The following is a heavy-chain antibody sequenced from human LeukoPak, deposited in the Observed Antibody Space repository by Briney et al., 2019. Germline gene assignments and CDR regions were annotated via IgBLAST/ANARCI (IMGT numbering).Heavy chain of an antibody. J-gene: IGHJ4*02. CDR2: INHNSGGT. V-gene: IGHV1-2*02. D-gene: IGHD3-3*01. CDR3: ARDYTIFGVVPEYYFDY. Sequence: AAVKVSCKASGYTFTGYYMHWVRHPPGQGLGWMGWINHNSGGTNYAQKFQGRVTMTRDTSISTAYMELSRLRSDDTAVYYCARDYTIFGVVPEYYFDYWGQGTLVTVSS. CDR1: GYTFTGYY.